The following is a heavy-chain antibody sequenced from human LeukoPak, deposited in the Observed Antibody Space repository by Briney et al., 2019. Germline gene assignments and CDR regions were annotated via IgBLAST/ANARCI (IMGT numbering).Heavy chain of an antibody. Sequence: PSETLSLTCTVSGGSISGYYWSWIRQPAGKGLEWIGRIYPSGITNYNPSLKSRVTMSVDTSKNQFSLKLSSVTAADTAVYYCARHTTVVTAAIFDYWGQGTLVTVSS. V-gene: IGHV4-4*07. CDR1: GGSISGYY. CDR2: IYPSGIT. J-gene: IGHJ4*02. CDR3: ARHTTVVTAAIFDY. D-gene: IGHD4-23*01.